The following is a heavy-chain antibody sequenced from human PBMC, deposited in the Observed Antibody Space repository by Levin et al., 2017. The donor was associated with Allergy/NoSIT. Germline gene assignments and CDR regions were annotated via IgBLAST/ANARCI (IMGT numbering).Heavy chain of an antibody. Sequence: GESLKISCAASGFTFNSYAMTWVRQAPGKGLYWVSSISASGGSTYYADSVKGRFTISRDNSKNTMYLQMNSLRAEDAAVYSCTKGATNRATPFDYWGQGTLVTVSS. CDR3: TKGATNRATPFDY. J-gene: IGHJ4*02. CDR1: GFTFNSYA. V-gene: IGHV3-23*01. CDR2: ISASGGST. D-gene: IGHD5-24*01.